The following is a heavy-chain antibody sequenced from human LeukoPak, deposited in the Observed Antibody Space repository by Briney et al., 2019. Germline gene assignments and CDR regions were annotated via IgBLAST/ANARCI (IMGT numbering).Heavy chain of an antibody. Sequence: GGTLRLSCAASGVIVSSNYLNWVRQPPGKGLEWVSIIYSGGTTYYADSVKGRFTICRDDSKNTLFLQMNNLRAEDTAVYYCARGGEDSQLWFEPKQYYFDYWGQGTLVTVSS. CDR1: GVIVSSNY. D-gene: IGHD5-18*01. V-gene: IGHV3-53*01. CDR3: ARGGEDSQLWFEPKQYYFDY. CDR2: IYSGGTT. J-gene: IGHJ4*02.